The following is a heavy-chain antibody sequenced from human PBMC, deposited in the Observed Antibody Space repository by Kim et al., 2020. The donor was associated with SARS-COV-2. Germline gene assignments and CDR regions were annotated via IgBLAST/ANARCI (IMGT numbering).Heavy chain of an antibody. J-gene: IGHJ4*02. CDR3: ARDGGAAAGTRGDY. Sequence: ADAVKGRFTISRDNAKNALYRQMSRLRAEDTAVYYCARDGGAAAGTRGDYWGQGTLVTVSS. V-gene: IGHV3-11*05. D-gene: IGHD6-13*01.